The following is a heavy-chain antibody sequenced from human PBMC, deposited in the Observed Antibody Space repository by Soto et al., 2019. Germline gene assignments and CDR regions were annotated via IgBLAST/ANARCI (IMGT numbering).Heavy chain of an antibody. CDR2: IYNSGST. D-gene: IGHD2-2*01. CDR1: GGSISVYW. J-gene: IGHJ6*03. Sequence: SETLSLTCTVSGGSISVYWWTWIRQTPGKGLEYIGQIYNSGSTKYNPSLKSRVTMSVDRSRDQFSLRLTSVTVADTAIYYCARATRSSSTFYTEPDYYQFYMDVWGKGTAVTVSS. CDR3: ARATRSSSTFYTEPDYYQFYMDV. V-gene: IGHV4-59*01.